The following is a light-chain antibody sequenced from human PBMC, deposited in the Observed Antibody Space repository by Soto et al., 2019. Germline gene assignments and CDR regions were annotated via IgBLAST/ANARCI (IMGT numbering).Light chain of an antibody. Sequence: DIQMTQSPSSLSASVGDRVTITCRARQSIRNDVGWYLQKPGKAPKRLIYAASSLPSGVPSRFSGSGSGTEFTLTISNLQPEDSATYYCLQHNSYPRTFGQGTKVEIK. V-gene: IGKV1-17*02. CDR3: LQHNSYPRT. CDR1: QSIRND. CDR2: AAS. J-gene: IGKJ1*01.